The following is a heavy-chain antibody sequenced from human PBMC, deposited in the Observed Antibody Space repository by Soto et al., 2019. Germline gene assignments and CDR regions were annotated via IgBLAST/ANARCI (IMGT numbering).Heavy chain of an antibody. Sequence: QVQLVQSGAEVKKPGSSVTVSCKLSGGTFSSDGISWVRQAPGQGLEWMGGLIPIFGPPNYAQKFQARVAITADESTSTAFMELSSLRSDDTGVYYCARNINWNYEEHAFEIWGQGTTVTVSS. V-gene: IGHV1-69*01. CDR2: LIPIFGPP. CDR1: GGTFSSDG. D-gene: IGHD1-7*01. CDR3: ARNINWNYEEHAFEI. J-gene: IGHJ3*02.